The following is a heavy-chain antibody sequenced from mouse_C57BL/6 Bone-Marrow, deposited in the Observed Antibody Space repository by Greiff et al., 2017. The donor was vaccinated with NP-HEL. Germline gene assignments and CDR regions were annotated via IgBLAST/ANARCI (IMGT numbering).Heavy chain of an antibody. J-gene: IGHJ3*01. CDR1: GFTFSSYA. CDR3: TRGGYERSWFAY. Sequence: EVQVVESGEGLVKPGGSLKLSCAASGFTFSSYAMSWVRQTPEKRLEWVAYISSGGDYIYYADTVKGRFTISRDNARNTLYLQMSSLKSEDTAMYYCTRGGYERSWFAYWGQGTLVTVSA. V-gene: IGHV5-9-1*02. CDR2: ISSGGDYI. D-gene: IGHD2-3*01.